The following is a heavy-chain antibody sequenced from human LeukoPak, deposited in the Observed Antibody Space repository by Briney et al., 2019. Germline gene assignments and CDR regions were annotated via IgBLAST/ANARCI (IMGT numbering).Heavy chain of an antibody. Sequence: PGGSLRLSCAASGFTFSRYGMHWVRQAPGKGLEWVAVISYDGTNKYYADSVKGRFTISRDNAKNSLYLQMNSLRAEDTAVYYCARVLHKRNYDSTTYYGYWGQGTLVTVSS. J-gene: IGHJ4*02. V-gene: IGHV3-30*03. CDR2: ISYDGTNK. D-gene: IGHD3-22*01. CDR3: ARVLHKRNYDSTTYYGY. CDR1: GFTFSRYG.